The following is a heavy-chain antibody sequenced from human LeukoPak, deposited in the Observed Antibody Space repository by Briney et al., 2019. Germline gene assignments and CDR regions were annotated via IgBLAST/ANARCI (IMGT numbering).Heavy chain of an antibody. CDR2: FYTSGST. CDR3: ARDRGRGTLTGDAFDI. V-gene: IGHV4-4*07. Sequence: SETLSLTCTVSGGSISSYYWSWIRQPAGKGLEWIGRFYTSGSTNYNPSLKSRVTMSVDTSKNQFSLKLSSVTAADTAVYYCARDRGRGTLTGDAFDIWGQGTKVTVSS. D-gene: IGHD1-1*01. CDR1: GGSISSYY. J-gene: IGHJ3*02.